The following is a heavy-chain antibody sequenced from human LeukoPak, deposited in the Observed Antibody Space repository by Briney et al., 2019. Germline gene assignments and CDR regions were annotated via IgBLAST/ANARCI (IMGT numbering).Heavy chain of an antibody. Sequence: SATLSLTCTVSGYSISSGYYWCWIRQPPGKGLEWIGSGSTYYNPSLKSRVTISVDTSKNQFSLKLGSVTAADTAVYFCASPRGDDSGGYYTWYFHHWGQGILVTVSS. V-gene: IGHV4-38-2*02. J-gene: IGHJ1*01. CDR2: SGST. CDR1: GYSISSGYY. D-gene: IGHD3-22*01. CDR3: ASPRGDDSGGYYTWYFHH.